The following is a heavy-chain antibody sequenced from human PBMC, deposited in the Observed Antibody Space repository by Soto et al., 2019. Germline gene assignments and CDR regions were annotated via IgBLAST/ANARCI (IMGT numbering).Heavy chain of an antibody. CDR2: IYYSGST. Sequence: SEILSLTCTVSGGSISSYYWSWIRQPPGKGLEWIGYIYYSGSTNYNPSLKSRVTISVDTSKNQLSLKLSSVTAADTAVYYCARRYGYYFDYWGQGTLVNVSS. CDR3: ARRYGYYFDY. V-gene: IGHV4-59*08. J-gene: IGHJ4*02. CDR1: GGSISSYY. D-gene: IGHD4-17*01.